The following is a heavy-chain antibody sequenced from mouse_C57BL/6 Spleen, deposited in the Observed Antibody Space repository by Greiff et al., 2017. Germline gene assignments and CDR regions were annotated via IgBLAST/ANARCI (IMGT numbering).Heavy chain of an antibody. CDR3: TRPATTGTRGGDY. J-gene: IGHJ2*01. CDR1: GFTFSDAW. Sequence: EVKLVESGGGLVQPGGSMKLSCAASGFTFSDAWMDWVRQSPEKGLEWVAEIRNKANNHATYYAESVKGRFTISRDDSKSSVYLQMNSLRAEDTGIYYCTRPATTGTRGGDYWGQGTTLTVSS. V-gene: IGHV6-6*01. CDR2: IRNKANNHAT. D-gene: IGHD4-1*02.